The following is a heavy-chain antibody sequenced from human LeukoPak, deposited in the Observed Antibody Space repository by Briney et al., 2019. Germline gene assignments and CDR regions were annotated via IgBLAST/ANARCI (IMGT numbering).Heavy chain of an antibody. CDR2: INHSGST. CDR1: GGSFSGYY. V-gene: IGHV4-34*01. J-gene: IGHJ4*02. CDR3: AIGGYFDWLTFDY. Sequence: SETLSLTCAVYGGSFSGYYWSWIRQPPGKGLEWIGEINHSGSTNYNPSLKSRVTISVDTSKNQFSLKLSSVTAADTAVYYCAIGGYFDWLTFDYWGQGTLVTVSS. D-gene: IGHD3-9*01.